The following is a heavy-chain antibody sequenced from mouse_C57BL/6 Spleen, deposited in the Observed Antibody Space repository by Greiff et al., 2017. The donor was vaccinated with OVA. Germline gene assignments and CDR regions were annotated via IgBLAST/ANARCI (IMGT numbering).Heavy chain of an antibody. D-gene: IGHD1-1*01. V-gene: IGHV1-64*01. CDR3: ARGGGSSLYYFDY. Sequence: VKLQQPGAELVKPGASVKLSCKASGYTFTSYWMHWVKQRPGQGLEWIGMIHPNSGSTNYNEKFKSKATLTVDKSSSTAYMQLSSLTSEDSAVYYCARGGGSSLYYFDYWGQGTTLTVSS. CDR1: GYTFTSYW. CDR2: IHPNSGST. J-gene: IGHJ2*01.